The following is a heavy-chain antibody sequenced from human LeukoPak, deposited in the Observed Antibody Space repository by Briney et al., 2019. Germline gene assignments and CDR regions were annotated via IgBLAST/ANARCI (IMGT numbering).Heavy chain of an antibody. CDR2: IWYDGSNK. D-gene: IGHD2-2*01. V-gene: IGHV3-33*01. CDR3: ARDGPPPHIVVVPAARGSDYYGMDV. J-gene: IGHJ6*02. Sequence: GGSLRLSCAASGFTFSSYGMHWVRQAPGKGLEWVAVIWYDGSNKYYADSVKGRFTISRDNSKNTLYLQMNSLRAEDTAVYYCARDGPPPHIVVVPAARGSDYYGMDVWGQGTTVTVSS. CDR1: GFTFSSYG.